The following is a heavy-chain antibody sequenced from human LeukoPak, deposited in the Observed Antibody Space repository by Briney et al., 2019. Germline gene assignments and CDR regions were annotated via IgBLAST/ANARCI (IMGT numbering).Heavy chain of an antibody. Sequence: GGSLTLSCVASGFAFSSFIMNWVRQLPGKGLEWVSYISSSSRTIYYADSVKGRFTITRDNDKNSLYLQVNSLRAEDTAVYYCARGTAISGSITGTTYYFSCWGQGTLVTVAS. CDR2: ISSSSRTI. CDR1: GFAFSSFI. V-gene: IGHV3-48*04. J-gene: IGHJ4*02. CDR3: ARGTAISGSITGTTYYFSC. D-gene: IGHD1-20*01.